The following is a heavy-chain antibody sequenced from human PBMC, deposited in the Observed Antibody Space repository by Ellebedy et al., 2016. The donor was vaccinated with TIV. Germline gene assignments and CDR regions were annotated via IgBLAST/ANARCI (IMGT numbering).Heavy chain of an antibody. V-gene: IGHV3-23*01. J-gene: IGHJ5*01. Sequence: PGGSLRLSCTASGFTFSSYAMTWVRQAPGKGLQWVSTISGSGDKTYYADSVKGRLTISRDNSKNTLYLQVNSLTVEHSAVYYCAKTTDYYGSGSTPNWLDSWGQGTLVTVSS. CDR2: ISGSGDKT. D-gene: IGHD3-10*01. CDR1: GFTFSSYA. CDR3: AKTTDYYGSGSTPNWLDS.